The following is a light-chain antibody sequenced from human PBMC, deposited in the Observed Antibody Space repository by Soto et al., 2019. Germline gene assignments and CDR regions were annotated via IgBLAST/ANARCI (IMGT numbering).Light chain of an antibody. CDR2: GAS. CDR1: QSVSSSS. CDR3: QQYGGSPRT. V-gene: IGKV3-20*01. Sequence: EIVLTQFPDTLSLSPGERATLSCRASQSVSSSSLAWYQQKRGQAPRPLIHGASSRATGIPERFSGSGSGTDFTLTISRLEPEDFAVYYCQQYGGSPRTFGQGTKVEVK. J-gene: IGKJ1*01.